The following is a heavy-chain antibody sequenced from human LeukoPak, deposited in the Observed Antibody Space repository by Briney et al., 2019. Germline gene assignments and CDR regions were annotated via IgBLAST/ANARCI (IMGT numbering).Heavy chain of an antibody. D-gene: IGHD3/OR15-3a*01. Sequence: SETLTLTCAVYGGSFSGYYWSWIRQPPGKGLEWIGEINHSGSTNYNPSLKSRVTISVDTSKNQFSLKLSSVTAADTAVYYCARQTGSGLFILPGGQGTLVTVSS. CDR3: ARQTGSGLFILP. CDR2: INHSGST. J-gene: IGHJ4*02. V-gene: IGHV4-34*01. CDR1: GGSFSGYY.